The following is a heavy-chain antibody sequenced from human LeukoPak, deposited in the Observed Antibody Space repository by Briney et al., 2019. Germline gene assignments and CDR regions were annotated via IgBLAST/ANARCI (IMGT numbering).Heavy chain of an antibody. CDR1: GCIFTNYG. CDR2: ISAYNNNT. CDR3: ARGFPSGKQWLTN. Sequence: ASVKVSCKASGCIFTNYGLNWVRQAPGQGLEWMGWISAYNNNTKYAQKFQGRVTMTTDTSTNTAYMELRSLRSDDTAVYYCARGFPSGKQWLTNWGQGTLVTVSS. J-gene: IGHJ4*02. V-gene: IGHV1-18*01. D-gene: IGHD6-19*01.